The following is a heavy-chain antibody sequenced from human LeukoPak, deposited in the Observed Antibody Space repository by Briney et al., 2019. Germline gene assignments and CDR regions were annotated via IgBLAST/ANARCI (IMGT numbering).Heavy chain of an antibody. D-gene: IGHD3-3*01. CDR1: GFTFSSYW. CDR3: ARGRYTIFGSGGYFDY. Sequence: GGSLRLSCAASGFTFSSYWMSWVRQAPGKGLEWVANIKQDGSEKYYVDSVKGRFTISRDNAKNSLYLQMNSLRAEDTAVYYCARGRYTIFGSGGYFDYWGQGPLVTVSS. V-gene: IGHV3-7*01. J-gene: IGHJ4*02. CDR2: IKQDGSEK.